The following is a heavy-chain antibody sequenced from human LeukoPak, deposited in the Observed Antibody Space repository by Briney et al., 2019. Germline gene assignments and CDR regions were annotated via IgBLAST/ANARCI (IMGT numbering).Heavy chain of an antibody. V-gene: IGHV3-74*01. CDR2: INSDGSST. Sequence: PGGSLRLSCAASGFTFSRYWMHWVRQAPGKGLVWVSRINSDGSSTNYADSVKGRFTISRDNAKNTLYLQMNRVRVEDTAVYNCARGSCSGGSCPRGFDPWGEGTLVTVSS. J-gene: IGHJ5*02. D-gene: IGHD2-15*01. CDR3: ARGSCSGGSCPRGFDP. CDR1: GFTFSRYW.